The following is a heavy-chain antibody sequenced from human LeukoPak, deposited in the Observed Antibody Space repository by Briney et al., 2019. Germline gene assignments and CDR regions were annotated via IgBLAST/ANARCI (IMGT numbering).Heavy chain of an antibody. Sequence: GGSLRLSCEVSGYTFSNFAVNWVRQAPGKGLEWVAVISNDGTYKYYGDSVKGRFTISRDNSKNTLYLQMNSLRAEDTAVYYCAKNGYGDSFFDYWGQGTLVTVSS. CDR1: GYTFSNFA. CDR2: ISNDGTYK. D-gene: IGHD4-17*01. CDR3: AKNGYGDSFFDY. J-gene: IGHJ4*02. V-gene: IGHV3-30*18.